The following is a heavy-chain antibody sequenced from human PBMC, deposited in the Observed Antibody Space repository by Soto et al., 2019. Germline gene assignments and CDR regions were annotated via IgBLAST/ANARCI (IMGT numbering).Heavy chain of an antibody. CDR1: GFTFSSYG. CDR2: ISYDGSNK. CDR3: AKSPGGYIGSFDY. Sequence: GGSLRLSCAASGFTFSSYGMHWVRQAPGKGLEWVAVISYDGSNKYYADSVKGRFTISRDNSKNTLYLQMDSLRAEDTAVYYCAKSPGGYIGSFDYWGQGTLVTVS. D-gene: IGHD5-18*01. J-gene: IGHJ4*02. V-gene: IGHV3-30*18.